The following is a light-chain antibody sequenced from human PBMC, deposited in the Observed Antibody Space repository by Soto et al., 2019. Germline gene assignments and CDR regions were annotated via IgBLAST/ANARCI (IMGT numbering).Light chain of an antibody. Sequence: QSVLTQPPSASGTPGQRVTISCSGSSSNIGSNTVNWHQQLPGTAPKLLIYSNNQRPSGVPDRFSGSKSGTSASLAISGLQSEYEADYYCAAWDDSLNGVVFGGGTKLTVL. CDR1: SSNIGSNT. J-gene: IGLJ2*01. CDR3: AAWDDSLNGVV. CDR2: SNN. V-gene: IGLV1-44*01.